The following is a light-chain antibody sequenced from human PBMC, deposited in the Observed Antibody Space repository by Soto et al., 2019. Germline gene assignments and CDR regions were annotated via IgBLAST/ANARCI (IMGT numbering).Light chain of an antibody. Sequence: EIVMTQSPATLSVSPGERANLSCRASQSVSSNLAWYQQKPGQAPRLLIYGASTRATGIPARFIGSGSGTEFTLTISSLQSEDFAVYYCQQYNNWPPTWTFGQGTKVEIK. V-gene: IGKV3-15*01. CDR1: QSVSSN. CDR3: QQYNNWPPTWT. CDR2: GAS. J-gene: IGKJ1*01.